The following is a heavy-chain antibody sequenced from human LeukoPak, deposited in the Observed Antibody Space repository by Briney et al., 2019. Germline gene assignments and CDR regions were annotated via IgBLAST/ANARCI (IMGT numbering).Heavy chain of an antibody. J-gene: IGHJ6*02. Sequence: PGGPLRLSCAASGFTFDDYAMHWVRQAPRKGLEWVSLISGDGGSTYYADSVKGRFTISRDNSKNSLYLQMNSLRTEDTALYYCAKDRDGDPSVGVYYGMDVWGQGTTVTVSS. D-gene: IGHD4-17*01. CDR2: ISGDGGST. V-gene: IGHV3-43*02. CDR1: GFTFDDYA. CDR3: AKDRDGDPSVGVYYGMDV.